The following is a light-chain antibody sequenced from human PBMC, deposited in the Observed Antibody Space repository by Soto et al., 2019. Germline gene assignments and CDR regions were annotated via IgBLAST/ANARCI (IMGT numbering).Light chain of an antibody. CDR1: QDISSW. V-gene: IGKV1-12*01. J-gene: IGKJ2*01. Sequence: DIQMTQSPSSVSASVGDRVTITCRASQDISSWLAWYQQKPGKDPTLLIYAASSLQSGIPSRFSGSGSGTDFTLTISSLQPEDFAAYYCQQANSFPHTFGQGTKLEIK. CDR2: AAS. CDR3: QQANSFPHT.